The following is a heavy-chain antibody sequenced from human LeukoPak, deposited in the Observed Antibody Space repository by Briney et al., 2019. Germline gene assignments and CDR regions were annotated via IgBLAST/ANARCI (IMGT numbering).Heavy chain of an antibody. V-gene: IGHV4-59*01. J-gene: IGHJ6*03. CDR2: IYYSGST. CDR3: ARDSSPYDFWSGYYPHAYYMDV. Sequence: SETLSLTCTVSGGSISSYYWGWIRQPPGKGLEWIGYIYYSGSTNYNPSLKSRVTISVDTSKNQFSLKLSSVTAADTAVYYCARDSSPYDFWSGYYPHAYYMDVWGKGTTVTVSS. D-gene: IGHD3-3*01. CDR1: GGSISSYY.